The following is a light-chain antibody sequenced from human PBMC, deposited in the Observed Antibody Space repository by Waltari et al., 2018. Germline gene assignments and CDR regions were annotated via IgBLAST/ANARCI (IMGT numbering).Light chain of an antibody. CDR1: QGVTSVS. CDR3: QQYDGEVVT. V-gene: IGKV3-20*01. J-gene: IGKJ4*01. CDR2: GTS. Sequence: DSQGVTSVSLNWYQQKLGQAPRLLIYGTSSRAHGIPDRFSGSGSGTDFTLTISRLEPEDFAVYYCQQYDGEVVTFGGGTKVEIK.